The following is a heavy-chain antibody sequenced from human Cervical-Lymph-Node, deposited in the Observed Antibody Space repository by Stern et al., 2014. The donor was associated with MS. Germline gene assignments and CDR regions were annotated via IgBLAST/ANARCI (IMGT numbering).Heavy chain of an antibody. D-gene: IGHD1-26*01. V-gene: IGHV4-61*02. Sequence: QVQLVQSGPGLVKPSQTLSLTCTVSGGSISSSGYYWSWIRQPADKGLEWIGRIHDSGSTYYNPSLKSRVTISMDTAQNQFSLKLPFVTAADTAVYYCATTRWDLFTWNWFDPWGQGTLVTVSS. CDR3: ATTRWDLFTWNWFDP. J-gene: IGHJ5*02. CDR2: IHDSGST. CDR1: GGSISSSGYY.